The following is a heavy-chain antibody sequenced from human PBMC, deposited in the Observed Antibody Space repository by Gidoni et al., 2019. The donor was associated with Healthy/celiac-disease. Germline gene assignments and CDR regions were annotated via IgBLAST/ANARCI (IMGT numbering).Heavy chain of an antibody. Sequence: QVQLVESGGGVVQPGRSLIPSCASSGFPFSSQVLLWVRQAPGKGLEWWAVISYDGSNKYYADSVKGRFTISRDNSKNTLYLQMNSLRAEDTAVYYCAKADPYYDILTGYYNFDYWGQGTLVTVSS. D-gene: IGHD3-9*01. V-gene: IGHV3-30*18. J-gene: IGHJ4*02. CDR2: ISYDGSNK. CDR1: GFPFSSQV. CDR3: AKADPYYDILTGYYNFDY.